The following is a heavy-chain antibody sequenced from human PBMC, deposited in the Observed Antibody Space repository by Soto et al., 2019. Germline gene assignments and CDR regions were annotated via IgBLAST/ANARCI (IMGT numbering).Heavy chain of an antibody. J-gene: IGHJ4*02. Sequence: GSLRLSCAASGFTFSDYYMSWIRQAPGKGLEWVSYISSSGSTIYYADSVKGRFTISRDNAKNSLYLQMNSLRAEDTAVYYCAREVRRVYGGSYPIDYWGQGTLVTVSS. CDR1: GFTFSDYY. CDR3: AREVRRVYGGSYPIDY. D-gene: IGHD1-26*01. CDR2: ISSSGSTI. V-gene: IGHV3-11*01.